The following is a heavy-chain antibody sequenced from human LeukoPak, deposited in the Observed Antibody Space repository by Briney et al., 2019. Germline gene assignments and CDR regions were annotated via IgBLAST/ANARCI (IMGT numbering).Heavy chain of an antibody. CDR1: DYSITSGDY. Sequence: PSETLSLTCVVSDYSITSGDYWAWIRQPPGKGLEWIGSIYNSVSTSYNPSLKSRVTMSLDPSKNQFPLNLRSVTAADTAVYYCARNMSTEGWFDSWGRGTLVTVSS. V-gene: IGHV4-38-2*01. CDR2: IYNSVST. D-gene: IGHD5/OR15-5a*01. CDR3: ARNMSTEGWFDS. J-gene: IGHJ5*01.